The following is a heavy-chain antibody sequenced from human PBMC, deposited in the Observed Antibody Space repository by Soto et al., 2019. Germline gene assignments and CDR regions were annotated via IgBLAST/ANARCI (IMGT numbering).Heavy chain of an antibody. V-gene: IGHV3-23*01. CDR3: AKNGDDIYGTLYCFDN. CDR1: GFTFSNYA. D-gene: IGHD1-1*01. J-gene: IGHJ4*02. CDR2: ISGSGDST. Sequence: PGGSLRLSCGVSGFTFSNYAMTWVRHSPGKGLGWVSTISGSGDSTHYADSVKGRFTISRDNSKNTLYLQMNSLRADDSAEYYCAKNGDDIYGTLYCFDNWGRGTLVTVSS.